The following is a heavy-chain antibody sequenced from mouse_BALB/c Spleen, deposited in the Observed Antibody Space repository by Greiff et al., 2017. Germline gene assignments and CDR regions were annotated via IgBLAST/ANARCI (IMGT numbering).Heavy chain of an antibody. CDR1: GYTFTSYW. Sequence: QVQLQQPGAELVKPGASVKLSCKASGYTFTSYWMHWVKQRPGQGLEWIGEIDPSDSYTNYNQKFKGKATLTVDKSSSTAYMQLSSLTSEDSAVDYGAREGYYGNSFAYWGQGTLVTVSA. J-gene: IGHJ3*01. V-gene: IGHV1-69*02. CDR3: AREGYYGNSFAY. D-gene: IGHD2-1*01. CDR2: IDPSDSYT.